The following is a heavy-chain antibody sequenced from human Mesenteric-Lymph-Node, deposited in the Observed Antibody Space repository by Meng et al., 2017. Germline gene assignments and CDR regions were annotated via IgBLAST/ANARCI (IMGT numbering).Heavy chain of an antibody. D-gene: IGHD3-22*01. CDR1: GFTFTNSW. V-gene: IGHV3-74*01. Sequence: GESLKISCAASGFTFTNSWMHWVRQAPGKGLAWVSRINSDGSTIHYADSVKGRFTISRDNAKSTPYLQMNRLRAEDTAVYYCASVAFYYDTSGFYFDYWGQGALVTVSS. J-gene: IGHJ4*02. CDR3: ASVAFYYDTSGFYFDY. CDR2: INSDGSTI.